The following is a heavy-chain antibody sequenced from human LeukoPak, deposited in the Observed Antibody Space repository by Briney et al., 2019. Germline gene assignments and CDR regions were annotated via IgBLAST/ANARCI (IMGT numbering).Heavy chain of an antibody. Sequence: SETLSLTCTVSGGSISSGDYFWSWIRQSPGTGLEWIGYIYYSGSTFYNPSLKSRVTISVDTSKNQFSLRLSSVTAADTAVYYCATSHCSSTSCYSLDIWGQGTMVTVSS. D-gene: IGHD2-2*01. CDR1: GGSISSGDYF. CDR2: IYYSGST. V-gene: IGHV4-30-4*08. CDR3: ATSHCSSTSCYSLDI. J-gene: IGHJ3*02.